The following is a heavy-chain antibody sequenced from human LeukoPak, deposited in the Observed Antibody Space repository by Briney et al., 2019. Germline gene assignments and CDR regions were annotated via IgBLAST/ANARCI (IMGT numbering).Heavy chain of an antibody. V-gene: IGHV3-21*01. CDR3: ARKLSRGPSNNWFDP. D-gene: IGHD2-2*01. Sequence: PGGSLRLSCAASGFTFSSYSMNWVRQAPGKGLEWVSSISSSSSYIYYADSVKGRFTISRDNAKNSLYLQMNSRRAEDTAVYYCARKLSRGPSNNWFDPWGQGTLVTVSS. J-gene: IGHJ5*02. CDR1: GFTFSSYS. CDR2: ISSSSSYI.